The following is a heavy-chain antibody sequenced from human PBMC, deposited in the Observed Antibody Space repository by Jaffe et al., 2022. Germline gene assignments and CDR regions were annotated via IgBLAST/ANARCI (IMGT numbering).Heavy chain of an antibody. CDR2: IYHSGST. J-gene: IGHJ4*02. CDR3: ARLRDYGDYYFDY. Sequence: QVQLQESGPGLVKPSETLSLTCAVSGYSISSGYYWGWIRQPPGKGLEWIGSIYHSGSTYYNPSLKSRVTISVDTSKNQFSLKLSSVTAADTAVYYCARLRDYGDYYFDYWGQGTLVTVSS. CDR1: GYSISSGYY. D-gene: IGHD4-17*01. V-gene: IGHV4-38-2*01.